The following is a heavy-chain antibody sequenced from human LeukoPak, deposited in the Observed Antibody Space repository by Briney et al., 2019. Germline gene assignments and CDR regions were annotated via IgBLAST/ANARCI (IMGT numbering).Heavy chain of an antibody. CDR1: GGSISSYY. D-gene: IGHD3-22*01. J-gene: IGHJ5*02. CDR3: ARHYYYDSSGYYSNWFDP. CDR2: IYSDGST. V-gene: IGHV4-4*07. Sequence: PSETLSLTCTVSGGSISSYYWSWIRQPAGKGLEWIGRIYSDGSTNYNPSLKSRVTMSVDTSKTQFSLRLSSVTAADTAVYYCARHYYYDSSGYYSNWFDPWGQGTLVTVSS.